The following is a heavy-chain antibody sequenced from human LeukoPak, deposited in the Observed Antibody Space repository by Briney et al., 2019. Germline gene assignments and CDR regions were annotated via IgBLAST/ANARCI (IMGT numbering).Heavy chain of an antibody. V-gene: IGHV4-59*08. J-gene: IGHJ4*02. D-gene: IGHD1-26*01. CDR3: ARLGWEPRGGRPFDY. CDR2: IYYSGST. Sequence: SETLSLTCTVSGGSISSYYWSWIRQPPGKGLEWIGYIYYSGSTNYNPSLKSRVTISVDTSKNQFSLKLSSVTAADTAVYYCARLGWEPRGGRPFDYWGQGTLVTVSS. CDR1: GGSISSYY.